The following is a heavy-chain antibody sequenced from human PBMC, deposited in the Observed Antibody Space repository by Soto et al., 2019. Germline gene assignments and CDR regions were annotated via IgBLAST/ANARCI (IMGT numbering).Heavy chain of an antibody. V-gene: IGHV1-69*02. CDR3: ARDKGDSSGYYGSYYYGMDV. CDR2: IIPILGIA. Sequence: QVQLVQSGAEVKKPGSSVKVSCKASGGTFSSYTISWVRQAPGQGLEWMGRIIPILGIANYAQKFQGRVTITADKSTSAAYMELSSRRSEDTAVYYCARDKGDSSGYYGSYYYGMDVWGRGTTVTVSS. CDR1: GGTFSSYT. D-gene: IGHD3-22*01. J-gene: IGHJ6*02.